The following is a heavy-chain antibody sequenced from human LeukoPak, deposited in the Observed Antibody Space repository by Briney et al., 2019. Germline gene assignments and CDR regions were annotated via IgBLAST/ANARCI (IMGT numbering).Heavy chain of an antibody. D-gene: IGHD1-7*01. CDR3: ARVGALELQRVFDY. Sequence: GGSLRLSCAASGFTFNDYWMTWVRQVPGKGLEWVANIKQDGSENYYVDSVKGRFTISRDNAKNSLYLQMDSLRVEDTAVYYCARVGALELQRVFDYWGQGTLVTVSS. CDR1: GFTFNDYW. CDR2: IKQDGSEN. V-gene: IGHV3-7*01. J-gene: IGHJ4*02.